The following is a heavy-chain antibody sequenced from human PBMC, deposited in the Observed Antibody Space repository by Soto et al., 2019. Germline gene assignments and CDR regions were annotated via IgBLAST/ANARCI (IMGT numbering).Heavy chain of an antibody. CDR2: ISSSGSFT. Sequence: LRLSCVASGFIFSDYYMSWIRQAPGKGLEWVSYISSSGSFTNYADSVKGRFSISRDNAKNSLYLHMNSLRAEDTAVYYCATGSESGYDLFDYWGQGTQVSVSS. CDR1: GFIFSDYY. CDR3: ATGSESGYDLFDY. J-gene: IGHJ4*02. D-gene: IGHD5-12*01. V-gene: IGHV3-11*06.